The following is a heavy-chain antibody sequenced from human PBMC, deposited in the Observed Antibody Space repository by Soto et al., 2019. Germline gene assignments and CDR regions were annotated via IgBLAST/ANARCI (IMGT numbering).Heavy chain of an antibody. CDR3: AYSDGGYEIIYFDF. CDR2: IYYNDDR. J-gene: IGHJ4*02. D-gene: IGHD5-12*01. Sequence: QITLQESGPTLVKPTQTLTLTCTFSGFSFTTAGVAVGWIRQTPGGALEWLTLIYYNDDRRFSPSLKTRLTITGDTSKNQVVLSLTNVDPGDTATYFCAYSDGGYEIIYFDFWGQGIPVTVSS. CDR1: GFSFTTAGVA. V-gene: IGHV2-5*01.